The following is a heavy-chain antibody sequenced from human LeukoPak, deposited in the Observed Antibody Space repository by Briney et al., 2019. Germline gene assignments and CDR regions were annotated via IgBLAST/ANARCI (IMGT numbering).Heavy chain of an antibody. CDR1: GGFISTYY. CDR2: IYYSGST. D-gene: IGHD3-22*01. V-gene: IGHV4-59*08. CDR3: ANYDSSGYYYYY. J-gene: IGHJ4*02. Sequence: SETLSLTCTVSGGFISTYYWSWIRQPPGKGLEWIGYIYYSGSTNYNPSLKSRVTISVDTSKNQFSLKLSSVTAADTAVYYCANYDSSGYYYYYWGQGTLVTVSS.